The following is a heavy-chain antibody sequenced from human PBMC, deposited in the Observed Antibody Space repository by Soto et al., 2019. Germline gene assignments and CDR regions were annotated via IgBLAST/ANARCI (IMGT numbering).Heavy chain of an antibody. CDR3: AKGGSNPETDFDY. J-gene: IGHJ4*02. V-gene: IGHV3-23*01. CDR1: GFTFSSYA. Sequence: GWSLRLSCAASGFTFSSYAMSWVRQAPGKGLEWVSAISGSGGSTYYADSVKGRFTISRDNSKNTLYLQMNSLRAEDTAVYYCAKGGSNPETDFDYWGQRTLVTVSS. D-gene: IGHD2-8*01. CDR2: ISGSGGST.